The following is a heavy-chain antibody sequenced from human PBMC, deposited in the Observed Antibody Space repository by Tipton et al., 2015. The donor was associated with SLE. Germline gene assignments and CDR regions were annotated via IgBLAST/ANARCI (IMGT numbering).Heavy chain of an antibody. CDR3: ARDQFATVWACDL. V-gene: IGHV4-61*02. CDR1: GDSISSGLYY. Sequence: TLSLTCTVSGDSISSGLYYWSWIRQPAGKGLEWIGRIYTSGSTNYHTSLRSRVTVSLDTSKNQISLNLTSVTAADTALYFCARDQFATVWACDLWGQGTTVTVSS. CDR2: IYTSGST. J-gene: IGHJ6*02. D-gene: IGHD3-16*01.